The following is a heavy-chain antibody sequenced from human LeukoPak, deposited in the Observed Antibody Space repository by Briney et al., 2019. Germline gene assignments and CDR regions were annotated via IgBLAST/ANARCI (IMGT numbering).Heavy chain of an antibody. CDR3: ARGLFLSGYLDAFDI. V-gene: IGHV3-21*04. D-gene: IGHD3-22*01. Sequence: GGSLRLSCAASGFTFSSYSMNWVRQAPGKGLEWVSSISSSSSYIYYADSVKGRFTISRDNAKNSLYLQMNSLRVEDTAVYYCARGLFLSGYLDAFDIWGQGTVVTVSS. J-gene: IGHJ3*02. CDR2: ISSSSSYI. CDR1: GFTFSSYS.